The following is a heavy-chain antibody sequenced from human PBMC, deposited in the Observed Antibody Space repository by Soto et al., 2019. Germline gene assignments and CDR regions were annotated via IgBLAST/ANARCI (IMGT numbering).Heavy chain of an antibody. V-gene: IGHV3-30*18. CDR2: ISYDGSNK. D-gene: IGHD3-3*01. CDR3: AKDLYYDFWSGYNYYYGMDV. J-gene: IGHJ6*02. CDR1: GFTFSSYG. Sequence: PGGSLRLSCAASGFTFSSYGMHWVRQAPGKGLEWVAVISYDGSNKYYADSVKGRFTISRDNSKNTLYLQMNSLRAEDTAVYYCAKDLYYDFWSGYNYYYGMDVWGQGTTVTVSS.